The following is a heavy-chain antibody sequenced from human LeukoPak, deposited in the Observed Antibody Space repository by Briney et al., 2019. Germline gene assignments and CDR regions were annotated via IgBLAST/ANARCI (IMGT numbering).Heavy chain of an antibody. CDR3: ARVPLPELPTPHFGY. V-gene: IGHV4-34*01. J-gene: IGHJ4*02. CDR1: GGSFSGYY. Sequence: PSETLSLTCAVYGGSFSGYYWSWIRQPPGKGLEWVGEINHSGSTNYNPSPKSRVTISVDTSKNQFSLKLGSVTAADTAVYYCARVPLPELPTPHFGYWGQGTLVTVSS. CDR2: INHSGST. D-gene: IGHD1-26*01.